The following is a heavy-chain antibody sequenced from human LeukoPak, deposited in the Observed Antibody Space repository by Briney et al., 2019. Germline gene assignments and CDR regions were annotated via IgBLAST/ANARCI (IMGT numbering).Heavy chain of an antibody. V-gene: IGHV4-34*01. Sequence: PSGTLSLTCAVYGGSFSGYYWSWIRQPPGKGLEWIGEINHSGSTNYNPSLKSRVTISVDTSKNQFSLKLSSVTAADTAVYYCARANQQLDAFDIWGQGTMVTVSS. CDR1: GGSFSGYY. CDR2: INHSGST. J-gene: IGHJ3*02. CDR3: ARANQQLDAFDI. D-gene: IGHD6-13*01.